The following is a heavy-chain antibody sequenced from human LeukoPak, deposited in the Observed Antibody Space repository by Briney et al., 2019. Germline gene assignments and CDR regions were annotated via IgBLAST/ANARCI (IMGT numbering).Heavy chain of an antibody. J-gene: IGHJ3*02. Sequence: GRSLRLSCAASGFTFSSYAMHWVRQAPGKGLEWVAVISYDGSNKYYADSVKGRFTISRDNSENTLYLQMNSLRAEDTAVYYCEREEGGIWGQGTMVTVSS. D-gene: IGHD3-16*01. CDR2: ISYDGSNK. CDR1: GFTFSSYA. CDR3: EREEGGI. V-gene: IGHV3-30-3*01.